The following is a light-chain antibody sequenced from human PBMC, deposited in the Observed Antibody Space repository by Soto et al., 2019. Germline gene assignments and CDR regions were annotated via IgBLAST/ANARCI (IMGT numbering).Light chain of an antibody. CDR3: AAWDDSLNGPYV. CDR1: SSNIGSNT. CDR2: SNN. Sequence: QSALTQPPSASGTPGQRVTISCSGRSSNIGSNTVNWYQQLPGTAPKLLIYSNNQRPSGVPDRFSGSKSGTSASLAISGLQSEDEADYYCAAWDDSLNGPYVFGTGTKVTVL. V-gene: IGLV1-44*01. J-gene: IGLJ1*01.